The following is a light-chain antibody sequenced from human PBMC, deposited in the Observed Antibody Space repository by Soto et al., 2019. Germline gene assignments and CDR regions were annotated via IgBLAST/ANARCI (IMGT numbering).Light chain of an antibody. V-gene: IGLV1-44*01. CDR3: AAWDDSLNGYV. CDR2: SEI. Sequence: QSVLTQPPSASGTPGQRVTISCSGSSSNIGTNAVSWYQQLPGTAPKLLIYSEIQRPSGVPDRFSGSKSGTSASLAISGLQSEDEADYYCAAWDDSLNGYVXGTGTNVTVL. CDR1: SSNIGTNA. J-gene: IGLJ1*01.